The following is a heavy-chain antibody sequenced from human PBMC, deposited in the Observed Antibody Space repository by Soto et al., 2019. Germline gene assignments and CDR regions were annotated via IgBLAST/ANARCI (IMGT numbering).Heavy chain of an antibody. J-gene: IGHJ4*02. CDR3: AAGGGLPRYY. CDR1: GGSISSSSYY. V-gene: IGHV4-39*07. Sequence: SETLSLTCTVSGGSISSSSYYWGWIRQPPGKGLEWIGTIYYSGSTYYNPSLKSRVTISVDTSKNQFSLKLSSVTAADTAVYYCAAGGGLPRYYWGQGTLVTVS. CDR2: IYYSGST. D-gene: IGHD5-12*01.